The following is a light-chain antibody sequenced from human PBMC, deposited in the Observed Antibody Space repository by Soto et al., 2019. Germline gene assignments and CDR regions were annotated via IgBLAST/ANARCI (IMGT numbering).Light chain of an antibody. V-gene: IGLV2-14*01. Sequence: QSVLTQPASVSGSPGQSITISCTGTSSDVGGYNYVSWYQQHPGKAPKLMIYEVSNRPSGVSNRFSGSKSGNTASLTISGLQAEDEADSYCSSYTSSPHFSYVFGTGTKVTV. J-gene: IGLJ1*01. CDR1: SSDVGGYNY. CDR2: EVS. CDR3: SSYTSSPHFSYV.